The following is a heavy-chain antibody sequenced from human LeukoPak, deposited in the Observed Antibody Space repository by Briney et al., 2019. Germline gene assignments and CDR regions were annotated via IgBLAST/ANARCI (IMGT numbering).Heavy chain of an antibody. V-gene: IGHV3-23*01. CDR3: ARDTFGGPLDY. CDR1: GFTFSSYA. D-gene: IGHD3-16*01. Sequence: GGSLRLSCAASGFTFSSYAMSWVRQAPGKGLEWVSGINGSGRSTYYADSVKGRFTISRDNAKNSLYLQMNSLRAEDTAVYYCARDTFGGPLDYWGQGTLVTVSS. CDR2: INGSGRST. J-gene: IGHJ4*02.